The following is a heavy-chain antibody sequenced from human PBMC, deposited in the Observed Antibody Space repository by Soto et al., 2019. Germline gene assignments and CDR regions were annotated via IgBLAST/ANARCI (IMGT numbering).Heavy chain of an antibody. CDR2: ISGSGGST. CDR1: GFTFSSYA. V-gene: IGHV3-23*01. CDR3: AKDSEKTYDFWSGYYS. D-gene: IGHD3-3*01. Sequence: SLRLSCAASGFTFSSYAMSWVRQAPGKGLEWVSAISGSGGSTYYADSVKGRFTISRDNSKNTLYLQMNSLRAEDTAVYYCAKDSEKTYDFWSGYYSWGQGTLVTVSS. J-gene: IGHJ5*02.